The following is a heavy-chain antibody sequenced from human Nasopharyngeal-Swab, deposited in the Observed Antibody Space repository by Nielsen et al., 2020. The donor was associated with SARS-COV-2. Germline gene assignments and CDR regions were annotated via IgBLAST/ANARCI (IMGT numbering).Heavy chain of an antibody. J-gene: IGHJ3*02. D-gene: IGHD3-3*01. CDR1: GFSFSNYG. V-gene: IGHV3-30*18. CDR2: ISYHGSNK. CDR3: TKNLRSEYLHDAFDI. Sequence: GESLKISCAASGFSFSNYGMHWVRQAPGKGLEWVATISYHGSNKYYADSVKGRFTISRDNSKNTLYLEMNSLRTDDTAVYYCTKNLRSEYLHDAFDIWGQGTMVTVSS.